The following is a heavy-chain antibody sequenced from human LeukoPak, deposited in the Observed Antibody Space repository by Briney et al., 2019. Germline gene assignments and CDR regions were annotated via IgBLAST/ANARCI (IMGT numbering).Heavy chain of an antibody. D-gene: IGHD5-18*01. V-gene: IGHV4-34*08. Sequence: PGGSLRLSCAASGFTFSSNYMSWVRQAPGKGLEWIGEINHSGSTNYNPSPKSRVTISVDTSKNQFSLKLSSVTAADTAVYYCAGGYSYGIHDYWGQGTLVTVSS. CDR1: GFTFSSNY. CDR3: AGGYSYGIHDY. CDR2: INHSGST. J-gene: IGHJ4*02.